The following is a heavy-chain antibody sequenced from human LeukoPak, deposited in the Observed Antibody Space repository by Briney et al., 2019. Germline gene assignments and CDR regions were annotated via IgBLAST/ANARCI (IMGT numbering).Heavy chain of an antibody. CDR3: AREGYCSGGSCYYSHYYYYYMDV. D-gene: IGHD2-15*01. CDR2: ISSSGSTI. CDR1: GFTFSDYY. J-gene: IGHJ6*03. Sequence: GGSLRLSCAAPGFTFSDYYMSWIRQAPGKGLEWVSYISSSGSTIYYADSVKGRFTISRDNAKNSLYLQMNSLRAEDTAVYYCAREGYCSGGSCYYSHYYYYYMDVWGKGTTVTLSS. V-gene: IGHV3-11*04.